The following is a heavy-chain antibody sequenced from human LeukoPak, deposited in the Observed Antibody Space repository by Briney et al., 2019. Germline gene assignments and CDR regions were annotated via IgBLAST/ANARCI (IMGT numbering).Heavy chain of an antibody. D-gene: IGHD4-23*01. V-gene: IGHV4-61*02. CDR1: GDSFSDSSYY. CDR3: ARQATTVVTYWYFDL. J-gene: IGHJ2*01. Sequence: SETLSLTCTVSGDSFSDSSYYWTWMRQPAGKGLEYIGRIFSSGTTDYNPSLRSRVTISVDTYKNQFSLKLTSMTAADTAVYYCARQATTVVTYWYFDLWGRGTLVTVSS. CDR2: IFSSGTT.